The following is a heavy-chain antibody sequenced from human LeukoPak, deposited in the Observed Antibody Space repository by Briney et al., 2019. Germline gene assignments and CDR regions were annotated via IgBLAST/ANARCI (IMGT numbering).Heavy chain of an antibody. Sequence: SETLSLTCTVSGGSISSYYWSWIRQSPGKGLECVGYIHYTGSTNYNPSLKSRVTISVETSKNQFSLKLKSVTAADTAVYYCARAPSYSGSYYEFDYWGQGTLVTVSS. CDR2: IHYTGST. D-gene: IGHD1-26*01. CDR1: GGSISSYY. CDR3: ARAPSYSGSYYEFDY. V-gene: IGHV4-59*01. J-gene: IGHJ4*02.